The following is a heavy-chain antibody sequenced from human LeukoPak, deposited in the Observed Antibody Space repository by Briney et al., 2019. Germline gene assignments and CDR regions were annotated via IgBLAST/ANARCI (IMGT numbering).Heavy chain of an antibody. D-gene: IGHD4-17*01. J-gene: IGHJ4*02. CDR3: ARHSSMTTVTFYY. V-gene: IGHV4-34*01. Sequence: SETLSLTCAVYGGSFSGYYWSWIRQPPGKGLEWIGEINHSGSTNYNPSLKSRVTISVDTSKNQFSLKLSSVTAADTAVYFCARHSSMTTVTFYYWGQGTLVTVSS. CDR1: GGSFSGYY. CDR2: INHSGST.